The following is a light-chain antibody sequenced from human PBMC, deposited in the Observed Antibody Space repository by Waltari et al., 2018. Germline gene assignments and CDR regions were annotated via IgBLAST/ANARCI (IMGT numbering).Light chain of an antibody. CDR3: QPSDSVPRT. CDR2: GAS. CDR1: QKIDNY. J-gene: IGKJ1*01. V-gene: IGKV1-39*01. Sequence: CRERQKIDNYVNWDEQRPGKAVNIRIFGASRLQSGFPASFRRSGSGKEFTLSISTLQPEDFATYCCQPSDSVPRTFGEGTRVEI.